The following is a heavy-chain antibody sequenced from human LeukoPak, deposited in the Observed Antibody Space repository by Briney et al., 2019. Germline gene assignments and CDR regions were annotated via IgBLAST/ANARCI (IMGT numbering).Heavy chain of an antibody. CDR3: ARGGGSTVTTEIFDY. J-gene: IGHJ4*02. D-gene: IGHD4-17*01. Sequence: PSETLSLTCTVSGGSISSYYWSWIRQPPGKGLEWIGYIYYSRSTNYNPSLKSRVTISVDTSKNQFSLKLSSVTAADTAVYYCARGGGSTVTTEIFDYWGQGTLVTVSS. CDR2: IYYSRST. CDR1: GGSISSYY. V-gene: IGHV4-59*01.